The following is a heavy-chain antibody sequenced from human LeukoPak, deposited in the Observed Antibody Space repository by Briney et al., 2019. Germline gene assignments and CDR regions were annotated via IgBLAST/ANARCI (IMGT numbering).Heavy chain of an antibody. J-gene: IGHJ6*03. V-gene: IGHV4-34*01. CDR3: ARLAGKQQWLPYYYYMDV. CDR1: SGPLSGYY. D-gene: IGHD6-19*01. CDR2: INHSGGT. Sequence: PSETLSLTCAVYSGPLSGYYWSWIRQPPGKGLEWIGEINHSGGTNYNPSLKSRVTISVDTSKNQFSLKLSSVTAADTAVYYCARLAGKQQWLPYYYYMDVWGKGTTVTVSS.